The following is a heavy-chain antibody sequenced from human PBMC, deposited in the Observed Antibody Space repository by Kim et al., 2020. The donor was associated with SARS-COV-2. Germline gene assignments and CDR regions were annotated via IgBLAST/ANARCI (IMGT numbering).Heavy chain of an antibody. V-gene: IGHV3-53*01. CDR2: LFSDRTT. CDR3: ARHDWFDP. J-gene: IGHJ5*02. CDR1: GFTVSADH. Sequence: GGSLRLSCAASGFTVSADHMSWVRQAPGKGLEWVSLLFSDRTTFYADSVRGRFTIFRDDSRNTVFLEMNSLRPEDTAAYYCARHDWFDPWGHGTQVTVSS.